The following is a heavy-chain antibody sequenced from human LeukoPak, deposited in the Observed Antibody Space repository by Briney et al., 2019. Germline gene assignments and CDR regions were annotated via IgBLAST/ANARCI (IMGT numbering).Heavy chain of an antibody. D-gene: IGHD1-20*01. CDR1: GFTFSSYS. J-gene: IGHJ4*02. CDR2: ISGMRSTI. Sequence: GGSLRLSCAASGFTFSSYSMNWVRQAPGEGVEWLSYISGMRSTIYYADSVKGRFTISRDNAKNSLYLQMNSLRVEDTAVYYCARDRWLTGTWEPGYWGQGTLVTVFS. V-gene: IGHV3-48*01. CDR3: ARDRWLTGTWEPGY.